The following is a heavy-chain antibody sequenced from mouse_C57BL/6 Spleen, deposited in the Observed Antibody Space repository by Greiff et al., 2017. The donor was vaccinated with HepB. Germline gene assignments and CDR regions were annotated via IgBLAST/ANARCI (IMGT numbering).Heavy chain of an antibody. V-gene: IGHV1-22*01. CDR3: ARGSYDGYLYYAMDY. CDR2: INPNNGGT. D-gene: IGHD2-3*01. Sequence: EVQLQQSGPELVKPGASVKMSCKASGYTFTDYNMHWVKQSHGKSLEWIGYINPNNGGTSYNQKFKGKATLTVNKSCSTAYMELRSLTSEDSAVYDGARGSYDGYLYYAMDYWGQGTSVTVSS. J-gene: IGHJ4*01. CDR1: GYTFTDYN.